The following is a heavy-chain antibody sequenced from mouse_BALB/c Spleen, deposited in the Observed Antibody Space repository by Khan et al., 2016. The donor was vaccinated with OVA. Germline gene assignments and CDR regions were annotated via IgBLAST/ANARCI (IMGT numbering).Heavy chain of an antibody. D-gene: IGHD3-3*01. CDR2: INPKNGGT. Sequence: VQLQQSGPELVKPGASVKISCKTSGYTFPEYTVHWVKQSLGKSLDWIGVINPKNGGTAYNQKFKGKATLTVDKSSSTAFMEFRSLTSEDSAVYYCARDAGRSWGQGTSVTVAS. CDR1: GYTFPEYT. V-gene: IGHV1-18*01. CDR3: ARDAGRS. J-gene: IGHJ4*01.